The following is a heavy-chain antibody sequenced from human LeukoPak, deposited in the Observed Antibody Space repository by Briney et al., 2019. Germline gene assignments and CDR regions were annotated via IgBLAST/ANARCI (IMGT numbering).Heavy chain of an antibody. CDR1: GFTFSSYW. D-gene: IGHD5-24*01. V-gene: IGHV3-7*01. CDR3: AREGWRDGYSKPELENYFDY. J-gene: IGHJ4*02. Sequence: GGSLRLSCAASGFTFSSYWMSWVRQAPGKGLEWVANIKQDGSEKYYVDSVKGRFTISRDNAKNSLYLQMNSLRAEDTAVYYCAREGWRDGYSKPELENYFDYWGQGTLVTVSS. CDR2: IKQDGSEK.